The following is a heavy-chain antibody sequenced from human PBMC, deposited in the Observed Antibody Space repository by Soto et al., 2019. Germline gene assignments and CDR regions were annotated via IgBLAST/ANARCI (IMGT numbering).Heavy chain of an antibody. Sequence: QVQLQESGPGLVKPSQTLSLTCTVSGGSISSGGYYWSWISQHPGKGLEWIGYIYYSGSTYYNPSLKSRVTIAVDTSKNQFSLKLSSVTAADTAVYYCARGYSGYDFYYYYMDVWGKGTTVTVSS. CDR1: GGSISSGGYY. V-gene: IGHV4-31*03. D-gene: IGHD5-12*01. CDR3: ARGYSGYDFYYYYMDV. J-gene: IGHJ6*03. CDR2: IYYSGST.